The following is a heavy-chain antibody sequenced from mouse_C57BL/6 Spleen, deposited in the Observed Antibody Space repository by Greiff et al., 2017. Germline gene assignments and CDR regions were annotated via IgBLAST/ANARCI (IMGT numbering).Heavy chain of an antibody. Sequence: QVQLQQPGAELVMPGASVKLSCKASGYTFTSYWMHWVQQRPGPGLEWIGEIDPSDSYTNYNQKFKGKSTLTVDKSSSTAYMQLSSLTSEDSAVYYCARGGTGFDYWGQGTTLTVSS. CDR2: IDPSDSYT. V-gene: IGHV1-69*01. CDR3: ARGGTGFDY. CDR1: GYTFTSYW. D-gene: IGHD4-1*01. J-gene: IGHJ2*01.